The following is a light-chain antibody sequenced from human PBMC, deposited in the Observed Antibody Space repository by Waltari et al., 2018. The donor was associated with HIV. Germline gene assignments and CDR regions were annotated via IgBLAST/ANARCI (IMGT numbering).Light chain of an antibody. V-gene: IGLV2-14*03. CDR1: GTDFGFYNF. J-gene: IGLJ2*01. CDR2: EVD. Sequence: SDVTQPASVSGFPGQSITISCSGAGTDFGFYNFISWYQQQPGKVPKLLLYEVDIRASGVSSRFSVSKSGNTASLTISGLHVDDEGLYYCASYTANYTVLFGGGTTVTVL. CDR3: ASYTANYTVL.